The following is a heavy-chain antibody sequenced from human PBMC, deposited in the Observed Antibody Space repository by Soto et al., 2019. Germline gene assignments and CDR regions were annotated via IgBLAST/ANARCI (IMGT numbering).Heavy chain of an antibody. CDR3: ARKVFVPGGIDYYYGMDV. CDR2: IIPMFASP. CDR1: GDTFSRYA. Sequence: QVQLVQSGAEVKKPGSSVNVSCKASGDTFSRYAISWVRQAPGQGFEWMGGIIPMFASPNYAQKFQGRVTITADESTGTAYMELSSLGSDDTSVYFCARKVFVPGGIDYYYGMDVLGQVTTVTVSS. J-gene: IGHJ6*02. V-gene: IGHV1-69*01. D-gene: IGHD1-26*01.